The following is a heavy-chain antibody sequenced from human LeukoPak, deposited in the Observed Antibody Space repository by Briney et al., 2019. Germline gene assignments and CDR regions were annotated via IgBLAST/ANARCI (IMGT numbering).Heavy chain of an antibody. Sequence: HPGRSLRLSCAASGFTFSSYAMHWVRQAPGKGLEWVAVISYDESNKYYADSVKGRFTISRDNSKNTLYLQMNSLRAEDTAVYYCARGHYYGSGSYYSPCWFDPWGQGTLVTVSS. V-gene: IGHV3-30-3*01. CDR2: ISYDESNK. CDR1: GFTFSSYA. J-gene: IGHJ5*02. D-gene: IGHD3-10*01. CDR3: ARGHYYGSGSYYSPCWFDP.